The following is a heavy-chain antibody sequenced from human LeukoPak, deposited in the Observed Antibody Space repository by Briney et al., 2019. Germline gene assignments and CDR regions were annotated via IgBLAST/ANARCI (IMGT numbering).Heavy chain of an antibody. CDR3: AIGSYPCQY. Sequence: SETLSLTCSLSSGSIGSYYWSWIRQPPGKGLGWIALIHNSGTTNYNPSLKSRVTLSLDTSKKRLSLKLNSVTAADTAVYYCAIGSYPCQYWGQGTLVTVSS. V-gene: IGHV4-4*09. D-gene: IGHD3-10*01. J-gene: IGHJ4*02. CDR1: SGSIGSYY. CDR2: IHNSGTT.